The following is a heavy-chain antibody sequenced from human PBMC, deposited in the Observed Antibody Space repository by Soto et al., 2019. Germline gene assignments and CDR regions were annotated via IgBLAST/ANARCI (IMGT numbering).Heavy chain of an antibody. D-gene: IGHD1-26*01. J-gene: IGHJ4*02. CDR2: ILYSGSP. Sequence: SETLSLTCSVSGGSVSSGSYYWSWIRQPPGKGLEWVGYILYSGSPNYNPSLKSRVTMSLDTSENQFSLKLSSVTTADTAVYYCARGGPRVGASRYFDYWGQGTLVTVSS. CDR3: ARGGPRVGASRYFDY. CDR1: GGSVSSGSYY. V-gene: IGHV4-61*01.